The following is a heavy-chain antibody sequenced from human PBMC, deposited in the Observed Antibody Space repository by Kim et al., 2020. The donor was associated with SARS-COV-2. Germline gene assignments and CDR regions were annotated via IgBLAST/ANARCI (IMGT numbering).Heavy chain of an antibody. V-gene: IGHV4-39*01. J-gene: IGHJ3*02. CDR2: IYYSGNT. CDR1: GDSINSATYY. CDR3: ARDDCGSTNCYGPPFDAFDI. D-gene: IGHD2-2*01. Sequence: SETLSLTCTVSGDSINSATYYWGWIRQPPGKGLEWIGSIYYSGNTYYNPSLKSRVTISVDTSKNQFSLNLSSVTAADTAVYYCARDDCGSTNCYGPPFDAFDIWGQGTMVTVSS.